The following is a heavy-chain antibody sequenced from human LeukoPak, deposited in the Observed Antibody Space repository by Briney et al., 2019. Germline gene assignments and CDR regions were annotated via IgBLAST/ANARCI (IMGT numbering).Heavy chain of an antibody. Sequence: GGSLRLSCAASGFTFSSYGMSWVRQAPGKGLEWVSGISGSGDSTYYPDSVKGRFTISRDNSKNTLYLQMNSLRAEDTAVYYCAKDYTGYSFGVLYWGQGTLVTVSS. D-gene: IGHD5-18*01. CDR1: GFTFSSYG. CDR2: ISGSGDST. J-gene: IGHJ4*02. V-gene: IGHV3-23*01. CDR3: AKDYTGYSFGVLY.